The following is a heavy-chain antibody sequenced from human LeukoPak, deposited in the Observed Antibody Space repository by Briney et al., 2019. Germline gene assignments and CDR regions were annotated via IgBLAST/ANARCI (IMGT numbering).Heavy chain of an antibody. J-gene: IGHJ4*02. D-gene: IGHD1-26*01. CDR2: INPNNGGT. CDR3: TRESGSYHGNDF. Sequence: ASVKLSCKASEYTFTGYYMPWVRQAPGQGLEWMGRINPNNGGTNYAQKFQGRVTMTADTSISTAYMELSSLRSDDTAVYYCTRESGSYHGNDFWGQGTLVTVSS. V-gene: IGHV1-2*06. CDR1: EYTFTGYY.